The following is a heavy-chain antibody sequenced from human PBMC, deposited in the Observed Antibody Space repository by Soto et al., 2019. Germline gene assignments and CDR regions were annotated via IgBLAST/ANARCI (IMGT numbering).Heavy chain of an antibody. D-gene: IGHD4-17*01. CDR1: GGTFSSYT. J-gene: IGHJ5*02. CDR2: IIPILGIA. CDR3: ARNLGHDGDYWSRFDP. Sequence: QVQLVQSGAEVKKPGSSVKVSCKASGGTFSSYTISWVRQAPGQGLEWMGRIIPILGIANYAQKFQGRVTITADKSTSTAYMELSSLRSEDTAVYYCARNLGHDGDYWSRFDPWGQGTLVTVSS. V-gene: IGHV1-69*02.